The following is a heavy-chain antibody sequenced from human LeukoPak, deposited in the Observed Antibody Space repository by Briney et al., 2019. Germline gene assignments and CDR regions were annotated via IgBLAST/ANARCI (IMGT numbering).Heavy chain of an antibody. D-gene: IGHD2-15*01. CDR3: ARVDLDCSGGSCYSLVDY. Sequence: ASVTVSCMATGYTCTSYGINCVRQAPGQGLEWMGWISAYNGNTNYAQKLQGRVTMTTDTSTSTAYMELRSLRSDDTAVYYCARVDLDCSGGSCYSLVDYWGQGTLVSVSS. J-gene: IGHJ4*02. V-gene: IGHV1-18*01. CDR1: GYTCTSYG. CDR2: ISAYNGNT.